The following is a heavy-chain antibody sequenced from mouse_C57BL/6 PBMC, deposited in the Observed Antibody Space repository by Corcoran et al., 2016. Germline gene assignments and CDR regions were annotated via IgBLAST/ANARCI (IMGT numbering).Heavy chain of an antibody. V-gene: IGHV4-1*01. Sequence: EVKLLQSGGGLVQPGGSLKLSCAASGIAFSRYWMSWVRRAPGKGLEWIGDVNPDSSTINYAPSLKDKFIISRDNAKNTLYLQMSKVRSEDTALYYCSRRNIYWYFDVWGTGTTVTVSS. CDR1: GIAFSRYW. J-gene: IGHJ1*03. CDR3: SRRNIYWYFDV. CDR2: VNPDSSTI.